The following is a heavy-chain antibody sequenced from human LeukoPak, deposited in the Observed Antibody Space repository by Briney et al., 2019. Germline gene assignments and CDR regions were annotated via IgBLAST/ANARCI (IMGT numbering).Heavy chain of an antibody. D-gene: IGHD3-22*01. CDR3: AKTPYDSSGPEGYYYYYMDV. J-gene: IGHJ6*03. CDR1: GFTFSSYA. Sequence: PGGSLRLSCAASGFTFSSYAMSWVRQAPGKGLEWVSAISGSGGSTYYADSVKGRFTISRDNSKNTLYLQMNSLRAEDTAVYYCAKTPYDSSGPEGYYYYYMDVWGKGTTVTVSS. CDR2: ISGSGGST. V-gene: IGHV3-23*01.